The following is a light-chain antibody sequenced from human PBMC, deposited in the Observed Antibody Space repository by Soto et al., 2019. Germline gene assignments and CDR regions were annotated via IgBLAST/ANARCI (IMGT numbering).Light chain of an antibody. CDR3: QHYNSYSEA. V-gene: IGKV3-20*01. CDR1: QSVTSDY. J-gene: IGKJ1*01. CDR2: GAS. Sequence: EIVLSESLGTLSFFPGKRATLSCRASQSVTSDYLAWYQQKPGQAPRLLIHGASSRATGIPSRFSGSGSGTEFTLTISSLQPDDFATYYCQHYNSYSEAFGQGTKVDI.